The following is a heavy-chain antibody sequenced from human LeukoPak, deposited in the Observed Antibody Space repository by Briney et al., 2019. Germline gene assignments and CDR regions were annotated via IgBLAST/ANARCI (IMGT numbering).Heavy chain of an antibody. CDR3: AREGSGSYYWYFDL. Sequence: PGGSLRLSCAASGFTFSSYWMHWVRQAPGKGLVWVSRINSDGSSTSYADSVKGRFTISRDNAKNTLYLQMNSLRAEDTAVYYCAREGSGSYYWYFDLWGRGTLVTVSS. J-gene: IGHJ2*01. D-gene: IGHD1-26*01. V-gene: IGHV3-74*01. CDR1: GFTFSSYW. CDR2: INSDGSST.